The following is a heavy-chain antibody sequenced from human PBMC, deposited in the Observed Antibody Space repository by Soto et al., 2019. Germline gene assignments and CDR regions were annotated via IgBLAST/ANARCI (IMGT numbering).Heavy chain of an antibody. CDR3: SHMRGSGLFGMDV. CDR2: IFSNDDK. D-gene: IGHD3-10*01. CDR1: GGSVSSESHY. V-gene: IGHV2-5*08. Sequence: TLSLTCTVSGGSVSSESHYWSWIRQTPGKGLEWIALIFSNDDKRYSPSLKSRLAITKDTSKNQVVLIMTNIDPVDTATYYCSHMRGSGLFGMDVWGQGTTVTVSS. J-gene: IGHJ6*02.